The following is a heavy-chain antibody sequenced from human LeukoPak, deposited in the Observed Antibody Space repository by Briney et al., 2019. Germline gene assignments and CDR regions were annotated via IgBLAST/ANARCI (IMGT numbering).Heavy chain of an antibody. Sequence: GGSLRLSCAASGFTFSSYGMHWVRQAPGKGLEWVAVIWYDGSNKYYADSVKGRFTISRDNSKNTLYLQMNSLKAEDTAVYYCARAQSARGYSPNRSPFDYWGQGTLVTVSS. V-gene: IGHV3-33*01. CDR3: ARAQSARGYSPNRSPFDY. D-gene: IGHD5-18*01. CDR1: GFTFSSYG. CDR2: IWYDGSNK. J-gene: IGHJ4*02.